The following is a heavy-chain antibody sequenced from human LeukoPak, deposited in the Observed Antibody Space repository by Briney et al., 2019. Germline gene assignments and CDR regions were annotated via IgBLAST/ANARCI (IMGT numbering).Heavy chain of an antibody. D-gene: IGHD4-23*01. CDR1: GFTFSSYS. V-gene: IGHV3-21*03. CDR3: VRDRGYSTFDY. J-gene: IGHJ4*02. Sequence: GGSLRLSCAASGFTFSSYSMNWVRQAPGKGLEWVSSISSSSSYIYYADSVKGRFTISRDNAKNSLDLQMNSLRVDDTAVYYCVRDRGYSTFDYWGQGTLVIVSS. CDR2: ISSSSSYI.